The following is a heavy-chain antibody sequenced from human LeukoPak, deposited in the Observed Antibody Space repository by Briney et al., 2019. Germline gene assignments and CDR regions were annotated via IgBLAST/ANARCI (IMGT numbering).Heavy chain of an antibody. D-gene: IGHD4-11*01. J-gene: IGHJ4*02. CDR2: IYYSGST. Sequence: PSETLSLTFTVSGGSISSSSYYWGWIRKPPGKGLEWIGTIYYSGSTYYNPSLKSRVTISVDTSKNQFSLKLSSVTAADTAVYYCASRYDYSNYIDYWGQGTLVTVSS. CDR1: GGSISSSSYY. CDR3: ASRYDYSNYIDY. V-gene: IGHV4-39*01.